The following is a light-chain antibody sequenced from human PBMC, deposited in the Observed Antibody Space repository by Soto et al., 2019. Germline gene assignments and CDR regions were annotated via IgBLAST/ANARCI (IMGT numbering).Light chain of an antibody. CDR2: DAS. CDR1: QSVSSY. V-gene: IGKV3-11*01. J-gene: IGKJ5*01. Sequence: EIVLTQSPATLSLSPGERVTLSCRASQSVSSYLAWYQQKPGQAPRLLIHDASNRATGIPVRFSGSGSGTDFTLTISSLEPEDFAVYYWQQRTNWPPTFGQGTRLEIK. CDR3: QQRTNWPPT.